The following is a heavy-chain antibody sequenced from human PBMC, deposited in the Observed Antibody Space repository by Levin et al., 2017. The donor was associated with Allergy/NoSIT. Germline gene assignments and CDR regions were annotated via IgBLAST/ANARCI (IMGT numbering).Heavy chain of an antibody. Sequence: ASVKVSCKASGYTFSSYDINWVRQATGQGLEWMGWMNPNNGNTGYAPKFQGRVTMTRNTSINTAYMELSSLTSEDTAVYFCTRGLGWSDDHWGQGTLVTVSS. CDR3: TRGLGWSDDH. V-gene: IGHV1-8*01. J-gene: IGHJ4*02. D-gene: IGHD6-19*01. CDR1: GYTFSSYD. CDR2: MNPNNGNT.